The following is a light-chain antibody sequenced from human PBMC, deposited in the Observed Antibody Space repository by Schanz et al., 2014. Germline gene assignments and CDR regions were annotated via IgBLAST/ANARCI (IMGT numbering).Light chain of an antibody. J-gene: IGLJ3*02. CDR2: EVS. CDR3: CSYAGSSTWV. Sequence: QSSLTQPPSASGSPGQSVTISCTGTSSDVGDYNYVSWYQQHPGKAPKLMIYEVSKRPSGVPDRFSGSKSGNTASLTVSGLQAEDEADYYCCSYAGSSTWVFGGGTKLTVL. CDR1: SSDVGDYNY. V-gene: IGLV2-8*01.